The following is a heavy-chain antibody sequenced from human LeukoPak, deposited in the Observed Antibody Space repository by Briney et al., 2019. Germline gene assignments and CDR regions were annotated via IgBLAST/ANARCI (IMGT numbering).Heavy chain of an antibody. CDR1: GGSISSYY. V-gene: IGHV4-4*07. CDR3: ARSEDRPTTFDY. D-gene: IGHD1-14*01. Sequence: SETLSLTCTVSGGSISSYYWSWIRQPAGKGLEWIGRIYTSGSTNYNPSLKSRVTMSVGTSKNQFSLKLSSVTAADTAVYYCARSEDRPTTFDYWGQGTLVTVSS. J-gene: IGHJ4*02. CDR2: IYTSGST.